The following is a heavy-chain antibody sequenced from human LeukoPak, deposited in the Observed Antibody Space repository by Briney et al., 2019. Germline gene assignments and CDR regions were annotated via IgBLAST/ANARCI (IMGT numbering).Heavy chain of an antibody. CDR3: ARGYCSGGSCYRAWYYYYYYYMDV. Sequence: SETLSLTCAVYGGSFSGYYWSWIRQPPGKGLEWIGEINHSGSTNYNPSLKSRVTISVDTSKNQFSLKLSSVTVADTAVYYCARGYCSGGSCYRAWYYYYYYYMDVWGKGTTVTVSS. CDR1: GGSFSGYY. CDR2: INHSGST. D-gene: IGHD2-15*01. J-gene: IGHJ6*03. V-gene: IGHV4-34*01.